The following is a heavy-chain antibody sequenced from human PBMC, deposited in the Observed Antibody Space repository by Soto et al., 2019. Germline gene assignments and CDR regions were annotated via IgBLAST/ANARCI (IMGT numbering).Heavy chain of an antibody. CDR2: INPSGGST. CDR1: GYTFTSYY. J-gene: IGHJ4*02. CDR3: AKDHYYDSSGYFYYFDY. D-gene: IGHD3-22*01. V-gene: IGHV1-46*01. Sequence: ASVKVSCKASGYTFTSYYMHWVRRAPGQGLEWMGIINPSGGSTSYAQKFQGRVTMTRDTSTSTVYMELSSLRAEDTAVYYCAKDHYYDSSGYFYYFDYWGQGTLVTVSS.